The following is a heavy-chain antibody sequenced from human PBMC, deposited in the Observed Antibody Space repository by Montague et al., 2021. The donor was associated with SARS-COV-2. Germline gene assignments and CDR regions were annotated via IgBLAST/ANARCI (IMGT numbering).Heavy chain of an antibody. D-gene: IGHD3-9*01. Sequence: SETLSLTCTVSGGSISSSSYYWGWLRQPPGKGLEWIGSIYYSGSTYYNPSLKSRVTISVDTSKNQFSLKLSSVTAADTAVYYCVRSRAERYFDGTKLGAHVKPYYFDYWGQGTLVTVSS. V-gene: IGHV4-39*01. CDR3: VRSRAERYFDGTKLGAHVKPYYFDY. CDR2: IYYSGST. CDR1: GGSISSSSYY. J-gene: IGHJ4*02.